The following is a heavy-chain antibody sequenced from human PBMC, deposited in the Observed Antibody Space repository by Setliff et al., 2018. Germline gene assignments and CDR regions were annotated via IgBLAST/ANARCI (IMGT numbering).Heavy chain of an antibody. V-gene: IGHV4-39*01. J-gene: IGHJ6*03. CDR1: GGSISSSSYY. CDR2: IYYSGST. CDR3: ARQGCSGGSCYSPWYYYYYMDV. Sequence: SETLSLTCTVSGGSISSSSYYWGWIRQPPGKGLEWIGSIYYSGSTYYNPSLKSRVTISVDTSKNQFSLKLSSVTAADTAVYYCARQGCSGGSCYSPWYYYYYMDVWGKGTMVTVSS. D-gene: IGHD2-15*01.